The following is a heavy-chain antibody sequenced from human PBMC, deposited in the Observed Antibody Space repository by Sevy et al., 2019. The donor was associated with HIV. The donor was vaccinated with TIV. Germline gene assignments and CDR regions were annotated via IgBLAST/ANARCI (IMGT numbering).Heavy chain of an antibody. CDR1: GFTFSSYW. J-gene: IGHJ4*02. V-gene: IGHV3-7*01. D-gene: IGHD2-2*01. Sequence: GGSLRLSCAASGFTFSSYWLNWVRQAPGKGLEWVANIKQDGSERYYGDSVKGRFTISRDNATNSLYLEMNSLRAEDTAVYYCARGSFCSSASCYSGGYHYWGQGTLVTVSS. CDR2: IKQDGSER. CDR3: ARGSFCSSASCYSGGYHY.